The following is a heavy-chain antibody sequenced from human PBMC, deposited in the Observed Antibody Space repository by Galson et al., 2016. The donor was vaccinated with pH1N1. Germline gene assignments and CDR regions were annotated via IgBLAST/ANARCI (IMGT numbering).Heavy chain of an antibody. CDR3: AKDRYFDTSGYYFEASY. V-gene: IGHV1-69*13. J-gene: IGHJ4*02. CDR1: GGTFGSYG. D-gene: IGHD3-22*01. Sequence: SVKVSCKASGGTFGSYGISWVRQAPGQGLEWMGGINPMGGINPIFKTSNYAQKFQGRVTITADESMSTAYMELRSLRSEDTAIYYCAKDRYFDTSGYYFEASYWGQGTLVTVSS. CDR2: INPMGGINPIFKTS.